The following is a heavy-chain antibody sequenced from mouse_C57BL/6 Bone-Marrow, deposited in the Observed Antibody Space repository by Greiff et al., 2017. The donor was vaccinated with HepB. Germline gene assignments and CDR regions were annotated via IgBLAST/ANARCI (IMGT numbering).Heavy chain of an antibody. J-gene: IGHJ1*03. Sequence: QVQLKESGPELVKPGASVKISCKASGYAFSSSWMNWVKQRPGKGLEWIGRIYPGDGDTNYNGKFKGKATLTADKSSSTAYRQLSSLTSEDSAVYFCARSGYYGSRGYFDVWGTGTTVTVSS. CDR1: GYAFSSSW. CDR2: IYPGDGDT. CDR3: ARSGYYGSRGYFDV. D-gene: IGHD1-1*01. V-gene: IGHV1-82*01.